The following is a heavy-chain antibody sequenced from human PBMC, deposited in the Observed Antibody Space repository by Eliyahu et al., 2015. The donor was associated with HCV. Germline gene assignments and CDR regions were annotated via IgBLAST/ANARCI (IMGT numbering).Heavy chain of an antibody. CDR1: GGSIXTYY. CDR3: ASGGGGIAVAGTGGWFDP. J-gene: IGHJ5*02. Sequence: QVQLQXSGPGLVKPSETLSLTCTXXGGSIXTYYWSWIRQPPGRGLEWIGYIHYSGSAXYNPSLKSXVSISLDTSKTQFSLNLTSVTAADTAVYYCASGGGGIAVAGTGGWFDPWGQGTLVTVSS. V-gene: IGHV4-59*01. D-gene: IGHD6-19*01. CDR2: IHYSGSA.